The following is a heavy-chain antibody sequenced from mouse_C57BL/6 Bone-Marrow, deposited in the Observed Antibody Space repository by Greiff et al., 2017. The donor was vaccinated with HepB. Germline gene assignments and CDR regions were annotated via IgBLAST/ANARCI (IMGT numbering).Heavy chain of an antibody. Sequence: EVQRVESGGGLVKPGGSLKLSCAASGFTFSSYAMSWVRQTPEKRLEWVATISDGGSYTYYPDNVKGRFTISRDNAKNNLYLQMSHLKSEDTAMYYCARVAGLVAMDYWGQGTSVTVSS. J-gene: IGHJ4*01. CDR1: GFTFSSYA. CDR3: ARVAGLVAMDY. CDR2: ISDGGSYT. D-gene: IGHD3-1*01. V-gene: IGHV5-4*01.